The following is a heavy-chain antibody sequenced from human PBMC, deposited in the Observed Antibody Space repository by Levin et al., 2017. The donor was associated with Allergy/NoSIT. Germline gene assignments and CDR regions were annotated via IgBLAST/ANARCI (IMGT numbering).Heavy chain of an antibody. D-gene: IGHD4-17*01. CDR3: ARALTVTNDWFDP. CDR2: MNPNSGNT. CDR1: GYTFTSYD. J-gene: IGHJ5*02. Sequence: GASVKVSCKASGYTFTSYDINWVRQATGQGLEWMGWMNPNSGNTGYAQKFQGRVTMTRNTSISTAYMELSSLRSEDTAVYYCARALTVTNDWFDPWGQGTLVTVSS. V-gene: IGHV1-8*01.